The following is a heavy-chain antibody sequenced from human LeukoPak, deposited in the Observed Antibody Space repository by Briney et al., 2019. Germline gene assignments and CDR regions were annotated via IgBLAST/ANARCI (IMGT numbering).Heavy chain of an antibody. CDR1: GFTFSNYW. J-gene: IGHJ4*02. CDR2: IKQDGSEK. CDR3: ARWGYYSASVLDY. D-gene: IGHD3-10*01. V-gene: IGHV3-7*01. Sequence: GGSLRLSCAASGFTFSNYWMNWVRQAPGKGLEWVANIKQDGSEKYYVDSVKGRSTISRDNDKNSLYLQMNSLRDEDTAVYYCARWGYYSASVLDYWGQGPLVTVSS.